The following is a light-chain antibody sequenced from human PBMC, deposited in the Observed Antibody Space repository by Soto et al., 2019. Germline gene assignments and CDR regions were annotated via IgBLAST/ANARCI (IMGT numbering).Light chain of an antibody. CDR2: DVS. V-gene: IGLV2-14*01. J-gene: IGLJ1*01. Sequence: QSALTQPASVSGSPGQSITISCTGTSSDVGGYNYVSWYQQHPGKAPKLMIYDVSNRPSGVSNRFSGSKSGNTASLTISGLQAEDEADYCCSSYTSSTTLHVFGTGTKVTVL. CDR3: SSYTSSTTLHV. CDR1: SSDVGGYNY.